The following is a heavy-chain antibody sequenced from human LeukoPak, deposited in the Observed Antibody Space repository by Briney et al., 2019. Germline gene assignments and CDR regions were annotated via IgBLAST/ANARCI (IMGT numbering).Heavy chain of an antibody. CDR3: ARRGTTRPYWFDP. CDR2: IYPGDSDT. V-gene: IGHV5-51*01. D-gene: IGHD2-2*01. Sequence: GESLKISCKGSGYSFTNYWIGWVRQMPGKGLEWMGIIYPGDSDTTYSPSFQGQVTISADKSISTAYLQWSSLKASDTAMYYCARRGTTRPYWFDPWGRGTLVTVSS. J-gene: IGHJ5*02. CDR1: GYSFTNYW.